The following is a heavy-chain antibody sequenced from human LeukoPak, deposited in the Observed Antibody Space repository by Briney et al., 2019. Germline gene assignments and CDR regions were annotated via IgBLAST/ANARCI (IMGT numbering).Heavy chain of an antibody. V-gene: IGHV4-59*01. Sequence: SETLSLTCTVSGGSINNYYWSWIRQPPGKGLEWIGYIYSSGSTNHNPSLKSRVTISVDTSKNQFSLKLNSVTAADTAVYYCARFAYCGGHCWYYFDYWGQGSLVTVSS. J-gene: IGHJ4*02. CDR3: ARFAYCGGHCWYYFDY. CDR2: IYSSGST. CDR1: GGSINNYY. D-gene: IGHD2-21*02.